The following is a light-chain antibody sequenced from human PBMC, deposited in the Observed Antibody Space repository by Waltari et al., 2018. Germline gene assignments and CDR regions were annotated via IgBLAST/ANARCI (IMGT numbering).Light chain of an antibody. CDR1: QSVSSN. CDR3: QQYNNWPPLYT. V-gene: IGKV3D-15*01. Sequence: EIVMTQSPATLSVSPGERATLSCRASQSVSSNLAWYQQKPGQAPRLLIYGVSTRATGIPARFSGSGSGTKFTLTISSLQSEDFAVYYCQQYNNWPPLYTFGQGTKLEIK. J-gene: IGKJ2*01. CDR2: GVS.